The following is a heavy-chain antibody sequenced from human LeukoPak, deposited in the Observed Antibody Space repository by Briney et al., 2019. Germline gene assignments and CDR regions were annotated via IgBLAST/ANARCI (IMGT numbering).Heavy chain of an antibody. Sequence: PGGSLRLSCAASGFTYSSYSMLWLPHATGKGLEGVSSISSSSSYIYNAASVKSRFTISRDNAKNSLYLQMNSLRAEDTAVYYCARAAGYDSSGYYYEPFDYWGQGTLVPVSS. CDR1: GFTYSSYS. J-gene: IGHJ4*02. V-gene: IGHV3-21*01. CDR3: ARAAGYDSSGYYYEPFDY. D-gene: IGHD3-22*01. CDR2: ISSSSSYI.